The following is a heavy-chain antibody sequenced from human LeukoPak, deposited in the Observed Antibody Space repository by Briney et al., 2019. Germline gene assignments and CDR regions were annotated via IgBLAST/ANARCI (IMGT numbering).Heavy chain of an antibody. CDR1: GGSFSDYF. CDR2: ISHSGST. J-gene: IGHJ4*02. V-gene: IGHV4-34*01. D-gene: IGHD3-22*01. Sequence: SETLSLTCAVYGGSFSDYFWSWIRQPPGKGLEWIGEISHSGSTTFNPSLRSRVTISGDTSKKQFSLKLSSVTAADTAVYYCARGCCYYDSSGYYVDYWGQGTLVTVSS. CDR3: ARGCCYYDSSGYYVDY.